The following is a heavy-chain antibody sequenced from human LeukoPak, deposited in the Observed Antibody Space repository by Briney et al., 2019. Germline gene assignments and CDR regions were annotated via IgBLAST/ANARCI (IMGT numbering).Heavy chain of an antibody. V-gene: IGHV4-31*03. Sequence: SETLSLTCTVSGGSISSGGHYWSWIRQHPGKGLEWIGYIYYSGSTYYNPSLKSRVTISVDTSKNQFSLKLSSVTAADTAVYYCARETPGGPIDYWGQGTLVTVSS. J-gene: IGHJ4*02. D-gene: IGHD6-25*01. CDR1: GGSISSGGHY. CDR2: IYYSGST. CDR3: ARETPGGPIDY.